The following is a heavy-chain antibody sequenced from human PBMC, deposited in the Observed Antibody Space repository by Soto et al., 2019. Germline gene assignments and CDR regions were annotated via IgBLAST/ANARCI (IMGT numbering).Heavy chain of an antibody. CDR3: ARDRDEDGGTSDAFDM. CDR1: GFTFSSYE. J-gene: IGHJ3*02. CDR2: ITGSGNYI. D-gene: IGHD2-15*01. V-gene: IGHV3-48*03. Sequence: GGSLRLSCAASGFTFSSYEMDWVRQAAGKGPEWVAHITGSGNYIDYADSVKGRFTISRDNSKSTLSLQMNSLRAEDTALYYCARDRDEDGGTSDAFDMWGQGTMVTVS.